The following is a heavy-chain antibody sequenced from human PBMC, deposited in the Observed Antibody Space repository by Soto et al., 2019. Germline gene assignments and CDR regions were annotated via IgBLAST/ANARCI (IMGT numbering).Heavy chain of an antibody. CDR1: GGTFSSYA. CDR2: IIPIFGTA. V-gene: IGHV1-69*13. D-gene: IGHD6-13*01. CDR3: ARDRSEYSSSWYPSPYYYYCGMDV. J-gene: IGHJ6*02. Sequence: VASVKVSCKASGGTFSSYAISWVRQAPGQGLEWMGGIIPIFGTANYAQKFQGRVTITADESTSTAYMELSSLRSEDTAVYYCARDRSEYSSSWYPSPYYYYCGMDVWG.